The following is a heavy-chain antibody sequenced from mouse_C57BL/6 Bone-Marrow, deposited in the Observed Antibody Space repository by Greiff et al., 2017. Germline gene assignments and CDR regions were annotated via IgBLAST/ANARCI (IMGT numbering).Heavy chain of an antibody. CDR1: GFTFTDYY. V-gene: IGHV7-3*01. D-gene: IGHD1-1*01. Sequence: DVMLVESGGGLVQPGGSLSLSCAASGFTFTDYYMSWVRQPPGKALEWLGFIRNKANGYTTEYSASVKGRFTISRDNSQSILYLQMNALRAEDSATYYCARRYYGSREYYFDYWGQGTTLTVSS. J-gene: IGHJ2*01. CDR2: IRNKANGYTT. CDR3: ARRYYGSREYYFDY.